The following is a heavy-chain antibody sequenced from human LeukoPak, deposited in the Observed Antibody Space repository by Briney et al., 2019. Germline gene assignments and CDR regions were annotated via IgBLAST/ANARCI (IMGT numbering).Heavy chain of an antibody. J-gene: IGHJ4*02. CDR1: GLIHRSYA. CDR2: IRGSGGST. D-gene: IGHD3-10*01. CDR3: AKDPSESYNYGYFDY. Sequence: GGSLRLPCAASGLIHRSYAMSWVRQAPGQGLEWVSAIRGSGGSTYYADSVKGRFTISRDNAKNTVYLQMNSLRVEDTAVYFCAKDPSESYNYGYFDYWGQGTLVTVSS. V-gene: IGHV3-23*01.